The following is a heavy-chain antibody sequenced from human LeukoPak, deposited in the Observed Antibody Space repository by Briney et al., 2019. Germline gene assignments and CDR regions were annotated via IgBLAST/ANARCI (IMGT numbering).Heavy chain of an antibody. V-gene: IGHV1-69*06. CDR1: GGTFSSYA. CDR3: ASAYYDSSGYYYWFDP. CDR2: IIPIFGTA. J-gene: IGHJ5*02. Sequence: EASVKVSCKASGGTFSSYAISWVRQAPGQGLEWMGGIIPIFGTANYAQKFQGRVTITADKSTSTAYMELSSLRSEDTAVYYCASAYYDSSGYYYWFDPWGQGTLVTVSS. D-gene: IGHD3-22*01.